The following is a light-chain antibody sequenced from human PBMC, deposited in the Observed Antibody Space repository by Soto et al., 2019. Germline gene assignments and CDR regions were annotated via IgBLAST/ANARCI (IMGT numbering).Light chain of an antibody. V-gene: IGKV3-20*01. J-gene: IGKJ4*01. CDR3: QPYSNLPLT. CDR2: GAS. CDR1: QSLSGSR. Sequence: EIVFTQSPATLSLSPGERATLSCRASQSLSGSRLAWYQQKPGLGPRVLVYGASSRAPGIPDRFSGSGSGTDFTLTISRLETEEFAVYYCQPYSNLPLTVGGGTKVDIK.